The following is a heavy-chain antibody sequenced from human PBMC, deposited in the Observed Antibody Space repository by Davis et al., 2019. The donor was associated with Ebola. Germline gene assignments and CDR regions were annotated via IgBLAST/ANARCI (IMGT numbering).Heavy chain of an antibody. V-gene: IGHV4-4*02. D-gene: IGHD1-26*01. CDR2: IYHSGRT. Sequence: MPSETLSLTCTVSDGSISSTNWWTWVRQPPGKGLEWIGEIYHSGRTNYNPSLKSRVTISVDTSKNQFSLRLSSVTAADTAVYYCARMYSGSPEGGDYWGQGTLVIVSS. CDR1: DGSISSTNW. J-gene: IGHJ4*02. CDR3: ARMYSGSPEGGDY.